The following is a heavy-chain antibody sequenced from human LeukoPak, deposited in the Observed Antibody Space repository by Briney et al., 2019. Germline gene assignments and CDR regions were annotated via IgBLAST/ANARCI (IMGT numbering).Heavy chain of an antibody. D-gene: IGHD4-17*01. J-gene: IGHJ4*02. CDR3: ASDDGDYDFDS. V-gene: IGHV1-46*01. CDR2: INPSGSRT. CDR1: GYTFTSYY. Sequence: ASVTVSCKASGYTFTSYYLLWVRQAPGQGLEGMAVINPSGSRTTYAQKFQGRLTMTRGTSTSTVYKELSSLSSEDTAVYYWASDDGDYDFDSWGQGTLVTVSS.